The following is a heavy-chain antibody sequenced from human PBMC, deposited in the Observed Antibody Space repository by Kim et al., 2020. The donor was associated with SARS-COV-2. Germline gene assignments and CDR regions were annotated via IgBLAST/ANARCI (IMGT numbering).Heavy chain of an antibody. CDR3: AREAVFRGTAMSKGLSYYYYGMDV. CDR2: IIPIFGTA. V-gene: IGHV1-69*13. D-gene: IGHD5-18*01. Sequence: SVKVSCKASGGTFSSYAISWVRQAPGQGLEWMGGIIPIFGTANYAQKFQGRVTITADESTSTAYMELSSLRSEDTAVYYCAREAVFRGTAMSKGLSYYYYGMDVWGQGTTVTVSS. J-gene: IGHJ6*02. CDR1: GGTFSSYA.